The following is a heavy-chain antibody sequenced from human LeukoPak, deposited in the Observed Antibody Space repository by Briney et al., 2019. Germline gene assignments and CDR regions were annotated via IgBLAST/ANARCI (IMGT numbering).Heavy chain of an antibody. CDR3: ARDGGLNYFYYYNMDV. D-gene: IGHD2-15*01. V-gene: IGHV4-61*02. CDR2: IYTTGST. J-gene: IGHJ6*03. CDR1: GGSISSGSYY. Sequence: PSETLSLTCTVSGGSISSGSYYWSWIRQPAGKGLEWIGRIYTTGSTNYNPSLKSRVTVSVDTTKNQFSLKLSSVTAADTAVYYCARDGGLNYFYYYNMDVWGKGTTVTVSS.